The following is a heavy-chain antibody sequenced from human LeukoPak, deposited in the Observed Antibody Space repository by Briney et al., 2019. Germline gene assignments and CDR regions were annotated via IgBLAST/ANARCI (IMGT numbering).Heavy chain of an antibody. D-gene: IGHD6-19*01. Sequence: ASVKVSCKASGYTFTNYGISWVRQAPGQGLEWMGWISAYNGNTNYAQKLQGRVIMTTDTSTSTAYMELRSLRSDDTAVYFCARDRVAGSFSYYGMDVWGEGTTVTVSP. V-gene: IGHV1-18*01. J-gene: IGHJ6*04. CDR1: GYTFTNYG. CDR2: ISAYNGNT. CDR3: ARDRVAGSFSYYGMDV.